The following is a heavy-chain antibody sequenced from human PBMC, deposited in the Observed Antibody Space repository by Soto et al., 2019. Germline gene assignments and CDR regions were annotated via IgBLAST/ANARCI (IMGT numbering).Heavy chain of an antibody. V-gene: IGHV4-31*03. J-gene: IGHJ4*02. D-gene: IGHD6-13*01. CDR3: AGEGSSSWSDY. CDR2: IYYSGST. CDR1: GGSISSGGYY. Sequence: SETLSLTCTVSGGSISSGGYYWSWIRQHPGKGLEWIGYIYYSGSTYYNPSLKSRVTISVDTSKNQFSLKLSSVTAAGTAVYYCAGEGSSSWSDYWGQGTLVTVSS.